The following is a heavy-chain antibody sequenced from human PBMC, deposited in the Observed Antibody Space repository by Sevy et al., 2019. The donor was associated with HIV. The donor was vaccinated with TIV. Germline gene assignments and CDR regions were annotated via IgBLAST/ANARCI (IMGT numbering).Heavy chain of an antibody. CDR3: ARAHCSGGRCYSLAY. J-gene: IGHJ4*02. CDR1: GYTFTTYG. D-gene: IGHD2-15*01. V-gene: IGHV1-18*01. Sequence: ASVKVSCKASGYTFTTYGMTWVRQAPGQGLEWMGWISSFNGDTNYAQKLQGRVTMTTDTSTSTAYMELRSLRSDDTAVYYCARAHCSGGRCYSLAYWGQGTLVTVSS. CDR2: ISSFNGDT.